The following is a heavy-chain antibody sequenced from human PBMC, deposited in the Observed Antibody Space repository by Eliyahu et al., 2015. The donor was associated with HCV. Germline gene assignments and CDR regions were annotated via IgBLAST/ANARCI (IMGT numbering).Heavy chain of an antibody. J-gene: IGHJ4*02. Sequence: EVQLLESGGGLVQPGGSLRLSCAASGFTFSSYAMXWVRQAPGKGLEWVSAISGSGGSTYYADSVKGRFTISRDNSKNTLYLQMNILRAEDTAVYYCAKLGYGGNFVFDYWGQGTLVTVSS. V-gene: IGHV3-23*01. CDR3: AKLGYGGNFVFDY. CDR2: ISGSGGST. CDR1: GFTFSSYA. D-gene: IGHD4-23*01.